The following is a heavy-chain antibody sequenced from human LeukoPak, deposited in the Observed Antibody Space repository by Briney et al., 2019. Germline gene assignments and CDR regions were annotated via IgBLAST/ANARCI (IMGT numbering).Heavy chain of an antibody. J-gene: IGHJ5*02. Sequence: PSETLSLTCAVSPAYFSSAYFWGWIRQAPGKGLQWLGSISHSGWTDYNPSLKSRFTLSLDTSKNQFSLRLTSLTAADTAVYYCAREGGQGGPVSWFDPWGQGTLVTVSS. CDR2: ISHSGWT. V-gene: IGHV4-38-2*02. D-gene: IGHD3-16*01. CDR3: AREGGQGGPVSWFDP. CDR1: PAYFSSAYF.